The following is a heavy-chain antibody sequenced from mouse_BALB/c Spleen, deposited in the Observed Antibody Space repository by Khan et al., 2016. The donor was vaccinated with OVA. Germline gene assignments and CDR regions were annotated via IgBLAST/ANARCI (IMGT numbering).Heavy chain of an antibody. V-gene: IGHV3-8*02. J-gene: IGHJ4*01. CDR2: VTYSGNT. CDR3: ARSYGSWAMDY. D-gene: IGHD1-1*01. CDR1: GDSITSGF. Sequence: EVQLQESGPSLVKPSQILSLTCSVTGDSITSGFWNWIRKFPGNKFEYMGYVTYSGNTYYNPSLKSRISITRDTSKSQYYLQLNSVTTEDTATYFCARSYGSWAMDYWGQGTSVTVSS.